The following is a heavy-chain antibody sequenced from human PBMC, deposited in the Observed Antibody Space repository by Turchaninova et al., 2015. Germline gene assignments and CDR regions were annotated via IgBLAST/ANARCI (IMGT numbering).Heavy chain of an antibody. Sequence: QVQLVQSGAVVTKPGSSVKVSCTASGGTFTSDPISWVGQAPGQGLEWMGEIIPIFGTTNYAQKFQGRVTITADESTSTAYMELSSLRSEDTAVYYCARELGRHGTTGINWFDPWGQGTLVTVSS. D-gene: IGHD1-1*01. CDR2: IIPIFGTT. CDR3: ARELGRHGTTGINWFDP. CDR1: GGTFTSDP. V-gene: IGHV1-69*01. J-gene: IGHJ5*02.